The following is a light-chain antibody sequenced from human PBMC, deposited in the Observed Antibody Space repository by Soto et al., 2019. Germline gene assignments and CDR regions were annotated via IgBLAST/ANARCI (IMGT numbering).Light chain of an antibody. Sequence: EIVMTQSPATLSVSPGERATLSCRASQSVSSNLAWYQQKPGQAPRLLIYGASTRATGIPARFSGSGSGTEFTLNISSLQSEDFAVYYCQQYNNWPPPTFGQGNKLELK. CDR2: GAS. V-gene: IGKV3-15*01. CDR1: QSVSSN. J-gene: IGKJ2*01. CDR3: QQYNNWPPPT.